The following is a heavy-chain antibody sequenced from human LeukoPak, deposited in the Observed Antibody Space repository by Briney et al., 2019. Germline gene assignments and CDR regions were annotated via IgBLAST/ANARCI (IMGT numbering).Heavy chain of an antibody. CDR3: VSQLGINQAFDI. J-gene: IGHJ3*02. CDR2: ISSSSHTI. D-gene: IGHD7-27*01. CDR1: GFTFSTYS. V-gene: IGHV3-48*02. Sequence: GGSLRLSCAASGFTFSTYSMNWVRQAPGKGLEWVSCISSSSHTIYYADSVKGRFTISRDNAKNSLYLQMNSLRDEDTAVYYCVSQLGINQAFDIWGQGTMVTVSS.